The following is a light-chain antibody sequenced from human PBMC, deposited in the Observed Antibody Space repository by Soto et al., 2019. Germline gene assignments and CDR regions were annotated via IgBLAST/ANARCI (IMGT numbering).Light chain of an antibody. CDR3: SSYTSGSTLYV. CDR1: TNDIGNYNY. CDR2: EVS. J-gene: IGLJ1*01. Sequence: QSVLTQPASVSGSPGQSITISCTGTTNDIGNYNYVSWYQQHPGTAPKLLIYEVSNRPSGVSNRFSGSKSGNTASLTISGLQAEDDADYYCSSYTSGSTLYVFGTGTKVTVL. V-gene: IGLV2-14*01.